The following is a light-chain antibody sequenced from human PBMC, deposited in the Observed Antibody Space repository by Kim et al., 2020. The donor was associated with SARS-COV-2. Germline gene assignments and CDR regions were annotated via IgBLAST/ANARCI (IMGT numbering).Light chain of an antibody. CDR2: VTS. V-gene: IGKV1-39*01. CDR3: QQTYSTPYT. Sequence: SAPVGDRVPSTCRARQSIYGYLNWYKQRSGQAPNLLIYVTSTLQSGVPSRFSGSGSGADFTLTINSLQPEDFATYYCQQTYSTPYTFGQGTKLEI. CDR1: QSIYGY. J-gene: IGKJ2*01.